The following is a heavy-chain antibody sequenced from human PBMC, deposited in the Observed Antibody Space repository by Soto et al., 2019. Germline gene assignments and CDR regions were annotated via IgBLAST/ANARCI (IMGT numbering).Heavy chain of an antibody. CDR1: GFMFSNNT. D-gene: IGHD6-19*01. V-gene: IGHV3-23*01. J-gene: IGHJ4*02. CDR2: ISVTSVT. Sequence: GGSLRLSCAVSGFMFSNNTMSWVRQAPGKGPEWVSAISVTSVTNYADSVKGRFTISRDNFKSTVYLQMNSLRAEDTALYYCVTRAWLDSWGRGTLVTVSS. CDR3: VTRAWLDS.